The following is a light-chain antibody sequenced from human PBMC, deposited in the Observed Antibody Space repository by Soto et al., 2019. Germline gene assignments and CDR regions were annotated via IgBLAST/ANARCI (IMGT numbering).Light chain of an antibody. Sequence: DIQMTQSPSSLSSSVGNRVTITCRASQSISTYLNWYQKKTGKAPNIMIYDASRLQSGVPSRFSGSGGGTDFNLSISSVQPEDFVTYFCQKSYMDPITCGQGTRLEIK. CDR1: QSISTY. CDR3: QKSYMDPIT. J-gene: IGKJ5*01. V-gene: IGKV1-39*01. CDR2: DAS.